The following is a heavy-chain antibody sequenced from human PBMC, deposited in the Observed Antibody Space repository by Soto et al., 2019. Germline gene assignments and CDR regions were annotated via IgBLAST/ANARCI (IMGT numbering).Heavy chain of an antibody. CDR2: ISGSAGST. J-gene: IGHJ4*02. D-gene: IGHD1-7*01. CDR1: GFTFSSYA. V-gene: IGHV3-23*01. CDR3: AKDAGGTFDY. Sequence: PGGSLRLSCAASGFTFSSYAMTWVRQAPGKGLEWVSGISGSAGSTYYADSVKGRFTVSRDNSKNTLFLQMDSLRAEDTAVYYCAKDAGGTFDYWGQGTLVTVSS.